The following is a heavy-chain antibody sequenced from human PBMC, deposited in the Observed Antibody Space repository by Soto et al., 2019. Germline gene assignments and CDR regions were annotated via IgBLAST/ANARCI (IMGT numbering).Heavy chain of an antibody. V-gene: IGHV1-69*12. J-gene: IGHJ4*02. CDR2: IIPIFGTA. D-gene: IGHD2-21*02. CDR1: GGTFSSYA. CDR3: ASEVHTYCGGDCYQGY. Sequence: QVQLVQSGAEVKKPGSSVKVSCKASGGTFSSYAISWVRQAPGQGLEWIGGIIPIFGTANYAQKFQGRVTITADESTSTAYMELSSLRSEDTAVYYCASEVHTYCGGDCYQGYWGQGTLVTVSS.